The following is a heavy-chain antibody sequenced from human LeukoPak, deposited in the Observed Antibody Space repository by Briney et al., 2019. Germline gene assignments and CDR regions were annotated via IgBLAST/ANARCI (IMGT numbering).Heavy chain of an antibody. Sequence: SETLYLTCTISGGSISSISNYWGWIRQPPGKGLEWIGSIYYRGITYHNPSLKSRVNISIDTSKNQFSLKLSSVTAADTAVYSCARRTGSSASAFDIWGQGTMVTVSS. J-gene: IGHJ3*02. CDR1: GGSISSISNY. CDR3: ARRTGSSASAFDI. V-gene: IGHV4-39*01. D-gene: IGHD2-15*01. CDR2: IYYRGIT.